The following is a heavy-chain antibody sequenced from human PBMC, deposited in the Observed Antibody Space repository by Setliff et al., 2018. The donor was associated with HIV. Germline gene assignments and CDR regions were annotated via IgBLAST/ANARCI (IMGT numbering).Heavy chain of an antibody. D-gene: IGHD5-18*01. V-gene: IGHV4-39*07. CDR2: IYYTGSA. J-gene: IGHJ2*01. CDR1: ADSPRSTNSY. Sequence: SESLSLTCTLYADSPRSTNSYWAWIRQPPVNALEWIGIIYYTGSAFYNPSLKSRVTMSVGTSKSQFSLGLTLVTAADTAIAYCARVQWCRGYSHAHWYFDLWGRGTLVTVSS. CDR3: ARVQWCRGYSHAHWYFDL.